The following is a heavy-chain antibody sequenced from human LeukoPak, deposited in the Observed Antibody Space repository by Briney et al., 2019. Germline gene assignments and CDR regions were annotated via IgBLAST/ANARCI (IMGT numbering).Heavy chain of an antibody. CDR3: AASSGYYFSHFDY. D-gene: IGHD3-22*01. CDR2: IKQGGSEK. CDR1: GFTFSSYW. V-gene: IGHV3-7*05. Sequence: GGPLRLSCAASGFTFSSYWMSWVRQAPGKGLEWVANIKQGGSEKYYVDSVKGRFTISRDNAKNSLYLQMNSLRAEDTAVYYCAASSGYYFSHFDYWGQGTLVTVSS. J-gene: IGHJ4*02.